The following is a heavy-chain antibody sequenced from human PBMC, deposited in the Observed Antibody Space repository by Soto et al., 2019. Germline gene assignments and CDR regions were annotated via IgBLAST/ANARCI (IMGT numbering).Heavy chain of an antibody. V-gene: IGHV3-7*03. CDR2: IKQDGSEK. D-gene: IGHD5-12*01. CDR3: ARAGYSDYDFYYGMDV. Sequence: GGSLRLSCAASGFTFSSYWMSWVRQAPGKGLEWVANIKQDGSEKYYVDSVKGRFTISRDNAKNSLYLQMNSPRAEDTAVYYCARAGYSDYDFYYGMDVWGQGTTVTVS. CDR1: GFTFSSYW. J-gene: IGHJ6*02.